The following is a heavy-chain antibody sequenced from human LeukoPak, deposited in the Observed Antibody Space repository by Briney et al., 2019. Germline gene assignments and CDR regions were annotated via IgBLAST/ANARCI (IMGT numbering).Heavy chain of an antibody. V-gene: IGHV4-31*03. D-gene: IGHD6-13*01. CDR1: GGSISSSSYY. J-gene: IGHJ5*02. CDR2: IYFTGST. CDR3: ARGLYSSTWFNWLDP. Sequence: SETLSLTCTVSGGSISSSSYYWGWIRQTPGKGLEWLGYIYFTGSTSYNPSLKSRITISLDTPKNQFSLNLSSLDAADTAVYFCARGLYSSTWFNWLDPWGPGILVTVSS.